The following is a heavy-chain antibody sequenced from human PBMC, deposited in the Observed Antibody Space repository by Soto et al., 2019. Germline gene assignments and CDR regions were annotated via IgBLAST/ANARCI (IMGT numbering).Heavy chain of an antibody. CDR3: AKDHDFWSGPDAFDI. Sequence: AGGSLRLSCAASGFTFSSYAMSWVRQAPGKGLEWVSAISGSGGSTYYADSVKGRFTISRDNSKNTLYLQMNSLRAEDTAVYYCAKDHDFWSGPDAFDIWGQGTMVTVSS. J-gene: IGHJ3*02. D-gene: IGHD3-3*01. CDR1: GFTFSSYA. CDR2: ISGSGGST. V-gene: IGHV3-23*01.